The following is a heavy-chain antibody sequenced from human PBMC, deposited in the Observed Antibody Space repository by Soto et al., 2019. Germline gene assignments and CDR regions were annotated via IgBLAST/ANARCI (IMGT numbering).Heavy chain of an antibody. CDR2: ISYDGSNK. Sequence: VQLVESGGGVVQPGRSQRLSCAASGFTFSSYGMHWVRQAPGKGLEWVAVISYDGSNKYYADSVKGRFTISRDNTKNTLYLQMNSLRAEDTAVYYCAKDGPFWSGYSSSFDYWGQGTLVTVSS. CDR1: GFTFSSYG. D-gene: IGHD3-3*01. V-gene: IGHV3-30*18. CDR3: AKDGPFWSGYSSSFDY. J-gene: IGHJ4*02.